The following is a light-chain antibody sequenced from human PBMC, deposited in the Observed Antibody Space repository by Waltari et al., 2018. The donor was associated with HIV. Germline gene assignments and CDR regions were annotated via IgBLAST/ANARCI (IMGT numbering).Light chain of an antibody. CDR2: WSS. Sequence: IVLTQSPGSLAVSLGERATINCKSSQSALYTSKNKNYVSWYQQKAGQPPKVLIYWSSTRDSGVPERFSGSGSGTDFTLTIDRLQPEDVAVYFCQQYYSTPFTFGGGTRVEIK. V-gene: IGKV4-1*01. CDR1: QSALYTSKNKNY. CDR3: QQYYSTPFT. J-gene: IGKJ4*01.